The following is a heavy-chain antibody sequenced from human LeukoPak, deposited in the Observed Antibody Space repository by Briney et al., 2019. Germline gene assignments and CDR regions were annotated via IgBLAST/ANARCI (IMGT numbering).Heavy chain of an antibody. CDR1: GYTFTSYD. CDR3: ARGKSEYYYYYYGMDV. V-gene: IGHV1-8*02. J-gene: IGHJ6*02. CDR2: MNPNSGNT. Sequence: ASVMVSCKASGYTFTSYDINWVRQATGQGLEWMGWMNPNSGNTGFAQKFQGRVTMTRNTSISTAYMELSSLRSEDTAVYYCARGKSEYYYYYYGMDVWGQGTTVTVSS.